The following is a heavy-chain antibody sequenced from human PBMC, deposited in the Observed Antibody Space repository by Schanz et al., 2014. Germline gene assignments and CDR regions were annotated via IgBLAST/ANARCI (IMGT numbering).Heavy chain of an antibody. CDR2: ISDNGIST. CDR1: GFIFRSYT. D-gene: IGHD6-19*01. V-gene: IGHV3-23*04. Sequence: EVQLVESGGGLVKPGGSLRLSCTASGFIFRSYTMNWVRQAPGKGLEWVSGISDNGISTYYADSVKGRFSISRENSKSILYLQMNSLRAEDTAVYYCAKAGSGWSTAGYYYWGQGTLVAVSS. J-gene: IGHJ4*02. CDR3: AKAGSGWSTAGYYY.